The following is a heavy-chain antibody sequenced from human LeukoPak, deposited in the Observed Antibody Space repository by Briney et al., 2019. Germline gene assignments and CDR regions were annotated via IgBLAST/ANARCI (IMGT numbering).Heavy chain of an antibody. Sequence: SVKVSCKASGGTFSSYAISWVRQAPGQGLEWMGRIIPIFGIANYAQKFQGRVTITADKSTSTAYMELSSLRSKDTAVYYCARLSYLLDPLTPQSYYYYGMDVWGQGTTVTVSS. CDR1: GGTFSSYA. J-gene: IGHJ6*02. V-gene: IGHV1-69*04. CDR2: IIPIFGIA. CDR3: ARLSYLLDPLTPQSYYYYGMDV. D-gene: IGHD3/OR15-3a*01.